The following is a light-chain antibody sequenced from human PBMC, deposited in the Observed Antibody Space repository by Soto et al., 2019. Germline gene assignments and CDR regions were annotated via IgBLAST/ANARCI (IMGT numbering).Light chain of an antibody. CDR3: LQYNNWPPRT. CDR1: QSVSSN. V-gene: IGKV3-15*01. J-gene: IGKJ2*01. CDR2: GAS. Sequence: EIVMTQSPATLSVSPGERATLSCRASQSVSSNLAWYQQKPGQAPRLLIYGASTRATGIPARFSGNGSGTEFTLTISSLQSEDFAVYYCLQYNNWPPRTFGQGTRLEIK.